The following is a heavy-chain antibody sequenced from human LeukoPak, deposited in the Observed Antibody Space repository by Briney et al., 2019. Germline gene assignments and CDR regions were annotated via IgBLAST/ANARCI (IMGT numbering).Heavy chain of an antibody. CDR1: GFTFSNYW. Sequence: PGGSLSLSCAASGFTFSNYWMHWVRQGPGKGLDWVSHINTDGSITNYADSVKGRFTISRDNAKNTLYLQMNSLRVEDTAMYYCASQVALGYWGQGILVTVSS. V-gene: IGHV3-74*01. D-gene: IGHD2-15*01. CDR2: INTDGSIT. CDR3: ASQVALGY. J-gene: IGHJ4*02.